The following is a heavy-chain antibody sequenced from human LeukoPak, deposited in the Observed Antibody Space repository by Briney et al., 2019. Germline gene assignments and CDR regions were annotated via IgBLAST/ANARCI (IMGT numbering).Heavy chain of an antibody. CDR3: ARVKELPYYFDY. V-gene: IGHV4-59*01. CDR2: IYYSGST. J-gene: IGHJ4*02. D-gene: IGHD1-26*01. CDR1: GGSISSYY. Sequence: PSETLSLTCTVSGGSISSYYWSWIRQPPGKGLEWIGYIYYSGSTNYNPSLKSRVTISVDTSKNQFSLKLSSVTAADPAVYYCARVKELPYYFDYWGQGTLVTVSS.